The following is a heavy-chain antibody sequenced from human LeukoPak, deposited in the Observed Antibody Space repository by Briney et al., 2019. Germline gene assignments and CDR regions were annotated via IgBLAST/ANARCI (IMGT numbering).Heavy chain of an antibody. J-gene: IGHJ6*02. Sequence: ASVKVSCKVSGYTLTELSMHWVQQAPGKGLEWMGGFDPEDGETIYAQKFQGRVTMTEDTSTDTAYMELSSLRSEDTAVYYCATDAKSIAARWGPYYGMDVWGQGTTVTVSS. V-gene: IGHV1-24*01. CDR3: ATDAKSIAARWGPYYGMDV. CDR2: FDPEDGET. CDR1: GYTLTELS. D-gene: IGHD6-6*01.